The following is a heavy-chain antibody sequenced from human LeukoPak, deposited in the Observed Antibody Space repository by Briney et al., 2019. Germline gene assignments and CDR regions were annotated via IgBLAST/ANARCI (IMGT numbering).Heavy chain of an antibody. J-gene: IGHJ6*02. D-gene: IGHD2-2*01. V-gene: IGHV1-69*01. CDR1: GGTFSSYA. Sequence: SVKVSCKASGGTFSSYAISWVRQAPGQGLEWMGGIIPTFGTANYAQKFQGRVTITADESTSTAYMELSSLRSEDTAVYYCARGIVVVPAAPGEVYYYYGMDVWGQGTTVTVSS. CDR2: IIPTFGTA. CDR3: ARGIVVVPAAPGEVYYYYGMDV.